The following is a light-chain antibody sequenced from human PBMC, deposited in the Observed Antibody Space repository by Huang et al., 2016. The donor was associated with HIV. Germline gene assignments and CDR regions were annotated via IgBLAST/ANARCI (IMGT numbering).Light chain of an antibody. J-gene: IGKJ2*01. CDR1: QDISNY. CDR3: QQYDNLHT. V-gene: IGKV1-33*01. Sequence: DIQMTQSPSSLSASVGDRVTITCQASQDISNYLNWYQQKPGKAPKLLIYDASNLETEFPSRFSGSRSGTHFTFTINNLQPEDIATYYCQQYDNLHTFGQGTKLEIK. CDR2: DAS.